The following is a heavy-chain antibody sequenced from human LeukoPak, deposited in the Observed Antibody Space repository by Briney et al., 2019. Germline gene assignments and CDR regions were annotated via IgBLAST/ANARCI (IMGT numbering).Heavy chain of an antibody. CDR2: ISAYNGNT. CDR1: GYTFTSYG. Sequence: ASVKVSCKASGYTFTSYGISWVRQAPGQGLEWMGWISAYNGNTNYAQKLQGRVTMTTDTSTSTAYMELRSLRSDDTAVYYCARDRAVAHHYYYYYMDVWGKGTTVTVSS. V-gene: IGHV1-18*01. CDR3: ARDRAVAHHYYYYYMDV. J-gene: IGHJ6*03. D-gene: IGHD6-19*01.